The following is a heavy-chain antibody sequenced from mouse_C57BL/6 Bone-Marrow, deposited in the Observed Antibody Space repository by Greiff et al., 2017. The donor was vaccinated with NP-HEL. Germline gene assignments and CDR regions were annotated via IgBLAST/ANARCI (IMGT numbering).Heavy chain of an antibody. CDR3: ARNSDYASSSPYYFDY. J-gene: IGHJ2*01. V-gene: IGHV1-78*01. Sequence: VQVVESDAELVKPGASVKISCKVSGYTFTDHTIHWMKQRPEQGLEWIGYIYPRDGSTKYNEKFKGKATLTADKSSSTAYMQLNSLTSEDSAVYFCARNSDYASSSPYYFDYWGQRTTLTVSS. CDR2: IYPRDGST. CDR1: GYTFTDHT. D-gene: IGHD1-1*01.